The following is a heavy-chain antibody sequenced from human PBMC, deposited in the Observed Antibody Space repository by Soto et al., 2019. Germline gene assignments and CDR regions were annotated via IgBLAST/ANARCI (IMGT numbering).Heavy chain of an antibody. CDR3: ARDVTANNWFDP. D-gene: IGHD4-4*01. Sequence: GGSLRLSCAASGFSFSSYSMNWVRQAPGKGLEWVSYISSSGGTIYYADSVKGRFTISRDNAKNSLYLQMNSLRDEDTAVYYCARDVTANNWFDPWGQGTLVTVSS. CDR1: GFSFSSYS. CDR2: ISSSGGTI. J-gene: IGHJ5*02. V-gene: IGHV3-48*02.